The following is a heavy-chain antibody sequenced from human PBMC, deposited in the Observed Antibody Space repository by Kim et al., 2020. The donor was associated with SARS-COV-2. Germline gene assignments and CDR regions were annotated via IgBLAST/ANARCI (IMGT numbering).Heavy chain of an antibody. V-gene: IGHV4-34*01. CDR1: GGSFSGYY. CDR2: INHSGST. Sequence: SETLSLTCAVYGGSFSGYYWSWIRQPPGKGLEWIGEINHSGSTNYNPSLKSRVTISVDTCKNQFSLKLSSVTAADTAVYYCARAPLGIFGVVITYGMDV. D-gene: IGHD3-3*01. CDR3: ARAPLGIFGVVITYGMDV. J-gene: IGHJ6*01.